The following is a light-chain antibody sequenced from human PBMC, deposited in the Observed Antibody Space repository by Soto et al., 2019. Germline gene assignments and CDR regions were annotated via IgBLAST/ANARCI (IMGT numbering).Light chain of an antibody. J-gene: IGKJ4*01. CDR3: MQRLEFPLT. V-gene: IGKV2-40*01. CDR1: QTLLDSDGRTY. CDR2: TVS. Sequence: EIVLTQTPLSLPVTPGEPASMSCSSSQTLLDSDGRTYLDWYLQKPGQSPQLLIYTVSYRASGVPDRFSGSGSGTEFTLKISRVEAEDVGVYYCMQRLEFPLTFGGGTKVDIK.